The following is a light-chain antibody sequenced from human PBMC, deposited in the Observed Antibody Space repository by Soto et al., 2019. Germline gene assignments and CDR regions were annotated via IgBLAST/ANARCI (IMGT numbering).Light chain of an antibody. V-gene: IGLV1-40*01. CDR3: QSYDSSLRASV. Sequence: QSVLTQPPSVSGAPGQRVTISCTGSSSNIGGGYDVNWYQQFPGTAPKLLIYGDTNRPSGVPARFSASKSGSSASLAITGLQAEDEADYYCQSYDSSLRASVFGGGTKVTVL. J-gene: IGLJ2*01. CDR2: GDT. CDR1: SSNIGGGYD.